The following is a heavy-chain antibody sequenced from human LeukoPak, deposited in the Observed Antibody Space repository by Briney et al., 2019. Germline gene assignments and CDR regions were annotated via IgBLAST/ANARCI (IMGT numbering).Heavy chain of an antibody. Sequence: GGSLRLSCAASGFTFSSYSMNWVRQAPGKGLEWVSSISSSSSYIYYADSVKGRFTISRDNAKNSLYLQMNSLRAEDTAVYYCTTMVRGALPPFDYWGQGTLVTVSS. V-gene: IGHV3-21*01. CDR3: TTMVRGALPPFDY. J-gene: IGHJ4*02. CDR2: ISSSSSYI. D-gene: IGHD3-10*01. CDR1: GFTFSSYS.